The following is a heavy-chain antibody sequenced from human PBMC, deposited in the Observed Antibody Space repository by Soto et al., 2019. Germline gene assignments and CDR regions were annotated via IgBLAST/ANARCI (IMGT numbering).Heavy chain of an antibody. CDR3: GRDGHSSGWS. V-gene: IGHV4-4*02. D-gene: IGHD6-19*01. CDR1: GGSITSSDW. J-gene: IGHJ5*02. Sequence: QVQLQESGPGLVKPSGTLSLTCAVSGGSITSSDWWSWVRQPPGKGLEWIGETSHRGSTTYNPSLKSRVAISVDKSKNQFSLKLSSVTAADTAVYYCGRDGHSSGWSWGQGTLVTVSS. CDR2: TSHRGST.